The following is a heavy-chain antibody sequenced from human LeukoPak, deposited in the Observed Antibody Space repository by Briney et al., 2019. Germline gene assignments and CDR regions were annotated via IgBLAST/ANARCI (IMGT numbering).Heavy chain of an antibody. Sequence: GASVKVSCKASGYTFTDYYIHWVRQAPGQGLEYMGWISPNSGGTNYAQMFQGRVTMTSDTSINTAFMELRSLRSDDTAVYYCARDSSGIAAAGTSLVTWGQGTLVTVSP. CDR2: ISPNSGGT. CDR1: GYTFTDYY. D-gene: IGHD6-13*01. CDR3: ARDSSGIAAAGTSLVT. V-gene: IGHV1-2*02. J-gene: IGHJ5*02.